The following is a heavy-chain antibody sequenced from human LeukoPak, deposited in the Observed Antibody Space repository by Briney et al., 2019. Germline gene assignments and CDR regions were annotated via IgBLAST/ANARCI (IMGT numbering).Heavy chain of an antibody. CDR3: TTGYDVDS. Sequence: GGSLRLSCAASGFTFSDSAMHWVRQASGKGLEWLGRIRSKTNSYATAYAASVTGRFTISRDDSQNTAYLQMNSLKTEDTAVYFCTTGYDVDSWGQGTLATVSS. D-gene: IGHD5-18*01. V-gene: IGHV3-73*01. CDR2: IRSKTNSYAT. CDR1: GFTFSDSA. J-gene: IGHJ4*02.